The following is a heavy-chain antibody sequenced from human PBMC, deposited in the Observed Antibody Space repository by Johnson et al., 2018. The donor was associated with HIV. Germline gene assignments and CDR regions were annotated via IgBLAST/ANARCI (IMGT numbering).Heavy chain of an antibody. V-gene: IGHV3-74*02. CDR1: GFTFDDYG. Sequence: VQLMESGGGVVRPGGFLRLSCAASGFTFDDYGMNWVRQAPGKGLVWVSRISSDGSSTTYAVFVRGRFTISRDNAKNTLYLEMKSLRAEDTAVYYCARPPGSSWYSAAFDIWGQGTMVTVSS. D-gene: IGHD6-13*01. CDR2: ISSDGSST. J-gene: IGHJ3*02. CDR3: ARPPGSSWYSAAFDI.